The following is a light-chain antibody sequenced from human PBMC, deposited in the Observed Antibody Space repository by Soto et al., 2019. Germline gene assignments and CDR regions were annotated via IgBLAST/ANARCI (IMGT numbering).Light chain of an antibody. V-gene: IGLV2-14*01. J-gene: IGLJ1*01. Sequence: QSVLTQPASVSGSPGQSITISCTGTSSDVCGYNYVSWYQQHPGKAPKFMIYDVSNRPSGVSTRFSGSKSGNTASLTISGLQAEDEADYYCNSYTNSNTRQTVFGTGTKVTV. CDR1: SSDVCGYNY. CDR3: NSYTNSNTRQTV. CDR2: DVS.